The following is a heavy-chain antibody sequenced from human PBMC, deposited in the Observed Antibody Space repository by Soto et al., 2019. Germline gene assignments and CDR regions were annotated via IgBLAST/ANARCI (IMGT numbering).Heavy chain of an antibody. Sequence: KASETLSLTCTVSGGSISSYYWSWIRQPPGKGLEWIGYIYCSGSTNYNPSLKSRVTISVDTSKNQFSLKLSSVTAADTAVYYCAKGEVGVRYWGQCTVVTVSS. J-gene: IGHJ4*02. CDR2: IYCSGST. V-gene: IGHV4-59*01. CDR1: GGSISSYY. CDR3: AKGEVGVRY. D-gene: IGHD1-26*01.